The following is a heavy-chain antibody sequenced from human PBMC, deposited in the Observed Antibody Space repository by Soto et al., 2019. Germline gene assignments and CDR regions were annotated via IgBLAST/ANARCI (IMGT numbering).Heavy chain of an antibody. CDR3: AHPRGYGVFDAYDI. CDR1: GFTFSTYA. J-gene: IGHJ3*02. Sequence: GGSLRLSCAASGFTFSTYAMSWVRQAPGKGLEWVSAISAGGGTTYYADSVKGRFTISRDNSMNALFLQIHSLRVEDTAVYYCAHPRGYGVFDAYDIWGQGTMVTVSS. D-gene: IGHD4-17*01. V-gene: IGHV3-23*01. CDR2: ISAGGGTT.